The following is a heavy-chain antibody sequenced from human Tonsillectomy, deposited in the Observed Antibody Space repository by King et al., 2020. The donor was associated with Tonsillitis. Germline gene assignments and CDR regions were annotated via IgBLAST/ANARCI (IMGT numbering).Heavy chain of an antibody. J-gene: IGHJ5*02. D-gene: IGHD3-10*01. CDR3: WYVAITMVRGVMKRGWFDP. CDR1: GGSFSGYY. CDR2: INHSGST. Sequence: VQLQQWGAGLLKPSETLSLTCAVYGGSFSGYYWSWIRQPPGKGLEWIGEINHSGSTNYNPSLKSRVTISVDTSKNQFSLKLSSVTAAATAVYYCWYVAITMVRGVMKRGWFDPWGQGTLVTVSS. V-gene: IGHV4-34*01.